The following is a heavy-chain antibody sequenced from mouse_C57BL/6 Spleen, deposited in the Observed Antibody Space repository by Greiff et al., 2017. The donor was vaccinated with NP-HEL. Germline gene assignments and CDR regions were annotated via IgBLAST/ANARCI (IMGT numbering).Heavy chain of an antibody. V-gene: IGHV1-80*01. J-gene: IGHJ4*01. CDR3: ARWEAMDY. Sequence: QVHVKQSGAELVKPGASVKISCKASGYAFSSYWMNWVKQRPGKGLEWIGQIYPGDGDTNYNGKFKGKATLTADKSSSTAYMQLSSLTSEDSAVYFCARWEAMDYWGQGTSVTVSS. D-gene: IGHD4-1*01. CDR2: IYPGDGDT. CDR1: GYAFSSYW.